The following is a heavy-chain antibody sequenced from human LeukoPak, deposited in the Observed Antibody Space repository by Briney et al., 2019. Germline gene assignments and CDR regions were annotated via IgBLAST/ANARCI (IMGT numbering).Heavy chain of an antibody. CDR1: GFTFSSYG. D-gene: IGHD1-26*01. Sequence: GGSLRLSCTASGFTFSSYGMHWVRQAPRKGLEWVAVIWYDGSNKYYADSVKGRFTISSVNSKNTLYLEMNSLRAEDTAVYYCAKPSRGSGSFLIDFGGRGPRDTVSS. J-gene: IGHJ4*02. CDR2: IWYDGSNK. CDR3: AKPSRGSGSFLIDF. V-gene: IGHV3-33*06.